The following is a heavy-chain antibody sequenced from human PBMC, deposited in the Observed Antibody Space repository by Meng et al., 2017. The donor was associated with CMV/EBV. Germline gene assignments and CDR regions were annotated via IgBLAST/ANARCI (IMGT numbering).Heavy chain of an antibody. CDR3: ARGGGGEWELLHYFDY. Sequence: VQIKQRGSGLFKPSGSLPLPSPVYGWSFRVYYWSWFRPPPGKGREWIGEINHSGSTNYNPSLKSRVTISVDTSKNQFSLKLSSVTAADTAVYYCARGGGGEWELLHYFDYWGQGTLVTVSS. V-gene: IGHV4-34*01. J-gene: IGHJ4*02. D-gene: IGHD1-26*01. CDR1: GWSFRVYY. CDR2: INHSGST.